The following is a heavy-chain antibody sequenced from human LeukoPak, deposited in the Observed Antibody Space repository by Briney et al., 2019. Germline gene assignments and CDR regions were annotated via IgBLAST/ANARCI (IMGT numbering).Heavy chain of an antibody. J-gene: IGHJ4*02. CDR3: ARDPPYSDSSGYYYDY. CDR2: ISGSSIYI. V-gene: IGHV3-21*01. D-gene: IGHD3-22*01. Sequence: PGGSLRLSCAASGFTFSTYSMNWVRQAPGKGLEWVSSISGSSIYIYYADSVKGRFTISRDNAKNSLYLQMNSLRAEDTAVYYCARDPPYSDSSGYYYDYWGQGTLVTDSS. CDR1: GFTFSTYS.